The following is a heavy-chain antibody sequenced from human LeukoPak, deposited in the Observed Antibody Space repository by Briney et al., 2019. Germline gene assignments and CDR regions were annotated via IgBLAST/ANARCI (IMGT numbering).Heavy chain of an antibody. D-gene: IGHD4-11*01. CDR1: GYTFSAFY. Sequence: ASVKLSCKASGYTFSAFYIHWVRQAPGRGLEWMGWINPNSGGTNYAQKFQGRVTMTRDKSSNTAYMELSSLTSDDTAVFYCARVFSNYANTAEYFQHWGQGTLVTVSS. J-gene: IGHJ1*01. V-gene: IGHV1-2*02. CDR3: ARVFSNYANTAEYFQH. CDR2: INPNSGGT.